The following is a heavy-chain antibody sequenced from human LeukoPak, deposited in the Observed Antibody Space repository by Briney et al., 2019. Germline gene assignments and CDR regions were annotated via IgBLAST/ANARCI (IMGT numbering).Heavy chain of an antibody. Sequence: SETLSLTCAVYGGSFSGYYWSWIRQPPGKGLEWIGEINHSGSTNYNPSLKSRVTISVDTSKNQFSLKLSSVTAADTAVYYCARDSYSGLYSSGWYDYNWFDPWGQGTLVTVSS. CDR3: ARDSYSGLYSSGWYDYNWFDP. J-gene: IGHJ5*02. CDR1: GGSFSGYY. CDR2: INHSGST. D-gene: IGHD6-19*01. V-gene: IGHV4-34*01.